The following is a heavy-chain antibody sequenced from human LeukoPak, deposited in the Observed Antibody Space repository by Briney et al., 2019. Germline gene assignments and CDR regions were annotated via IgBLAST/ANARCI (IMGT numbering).Heavy chain of an antibody. CDR1: GGSISSSSYY. J-gene: IGHJ4*02. CDR3: ARRGDAREEQQLVRTEG. D-gene: IGHD6-13*01. Sequence: SETLSLTCTVSGGSISSSSYYWGWIRQPPGKGLEWIGSIYYSGSTYYNPSLKSRVTISVDTSKNQFSLKLSSVTAADTAVYYCARRGDAREEQQLVRTEGWGQGTLVTVSS. V-gene: IGHV4-39*01. CDR2: IYYSGST.